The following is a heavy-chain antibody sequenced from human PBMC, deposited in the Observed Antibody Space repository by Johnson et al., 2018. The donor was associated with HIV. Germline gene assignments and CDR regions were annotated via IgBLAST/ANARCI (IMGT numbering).Heavy chain of an antibody. CDR2: INWNGGST. J-gene: IGHJ3*02. CDR1: GFTFDDYG. CDR3: AIGLQDSSGWYNAFDI. D-gene: IGHD6-19*01. V-gene: IGHV3-20*04. Sequence: VQLVESGGGVVRPGGSLRLSCAASGFTFDDYGMSWVRQAPGKGLEWVSGINWNGGSTYYADSVKGRFTVSRDNSKNTLYLQMNSLRAEDTAVYYCAIGLQDSSGWYNAFDIWGQGTMVTVSS.